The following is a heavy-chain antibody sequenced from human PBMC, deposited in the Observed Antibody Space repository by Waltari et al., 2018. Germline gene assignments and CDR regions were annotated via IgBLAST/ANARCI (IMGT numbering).Heavy chain of an antibody. Sequence: VQLQESGPGLVKPSETLSLTCTVSGYSISSGYYWGWIRQPTGKGLEWIGSIYQSGSTYYNPSLKSRVTISVDTSKNQFSLKLSSVTAADTAVYYCARHKGVPTWDYWGQGTLVTVSS. J-gene: IGHJ4*02. CDR2: IYQSGST. CDR1: GYSISSGYY. V-gene: IGHV4-38-2*02. CDR3: ARHKGVPTWDY. D-gene: IGHD2-2*01.